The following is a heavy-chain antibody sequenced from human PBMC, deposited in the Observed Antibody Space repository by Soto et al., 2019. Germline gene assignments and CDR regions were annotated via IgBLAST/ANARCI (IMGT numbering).Heavy chain of an antibody. Sequence: EVQLVESGGGLVQPGGSLKLSCAASGFTFSGSAVHWVRQASGKGLEWVGRIRSKANNYATAYAASVQGRFTIFRDDLKNTAYLQTNSLKPEDTAVYYCTTPQVYYGMDVWGQGTTVTVSS. V-gene: IGHV3-73*02. CDR2: IRSKANNYAT. J-gene: IGHJ6*02. CDR1: GFTFSGSA. CDR3: TTPQVYYGMDV.